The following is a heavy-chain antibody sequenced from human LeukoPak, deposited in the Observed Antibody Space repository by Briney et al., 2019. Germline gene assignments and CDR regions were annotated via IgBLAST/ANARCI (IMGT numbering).Heavy chain of an antibody. CDR2: INHSGST. J-gene: IGHJ5*02. CDR1: GGAFSGYY. CDR3: ARLYIGGYSRSTNYNWFDP. V-gene: IGHV4-34*01. Sequence: SETLSLTCAGYGGAFSGYYWSWIRQPPGKGLEWSGEINHSGSTNRNPSIKSRVTISVDTPKNQFSLNLTSVTAADTAVYYCARLYIGGYSRSTNYNWFDPWGQGTLVTVSS. D-gene: IGHD6-13*01.